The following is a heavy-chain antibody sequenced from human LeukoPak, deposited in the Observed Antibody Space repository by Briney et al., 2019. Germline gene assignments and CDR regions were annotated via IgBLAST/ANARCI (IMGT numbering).Heavy chain of an antibody. D-gene: IGHD3-22*01. CDR2: IYYSGST. CDR1: GGSISSGGYY. CDR3: ARVWAYDSSGYPDY. V-gene: IGHV4-31*03. Sequence: PSETLSLTCTVSGGSISSGGYYWSWIRQHPGKGQEWIGYIYYSGSTYYNPSLKSRVTISVDTSKNQFPLKLSSVTAADTAVYYCARVWAYDSSGYPDYWGQGTLVTVSS. J-gene: IGHJ4*02.